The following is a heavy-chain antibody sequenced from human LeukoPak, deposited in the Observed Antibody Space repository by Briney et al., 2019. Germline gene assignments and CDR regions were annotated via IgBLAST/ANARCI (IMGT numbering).Heavy chain of an antibody. CDR2: INHSGST. CDR3: ARGVGRFLEWSLKNNWFDP. D-gene: IGHD3-3*01. V-gene: IGHV4-34*01. CDR1: GGSLSGYY. J-gene: IGHJ5*02. Sequence: SETLSLTCAVYGGSLSGYYWSWIRQPPGKGLEWIGEINHSGSTNYNPSLKSRVTISVDTSKNQFSLKLSSVTAADTAVYYCARGVGRFLEWSLKNNWFDPWGQGTLVTVSS.